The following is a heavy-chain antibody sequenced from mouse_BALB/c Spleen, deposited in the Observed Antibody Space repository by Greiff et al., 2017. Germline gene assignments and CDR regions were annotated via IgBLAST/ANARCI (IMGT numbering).Heavy chain of an antibody. CDR2: INPSNGRT. CDR3: ARKLAYYGNYEAMDY. Sequence: VQLQQPGAELVKPGASVKLSCKASGYTFTSYWMHWVKQRPGQGLEWIGEINPSNGRTNYNEKFKSKATLTVDKSSSTAYMQLSSLTSEDSAVYYCARKLAYYGNYEAMDYWGQGTSVTVSS. V-gene: IGHV1S81*02. J-gene: IGHJ4*01. D-gene: IGHD2-1*01. CDR1: GYTFTSYW.